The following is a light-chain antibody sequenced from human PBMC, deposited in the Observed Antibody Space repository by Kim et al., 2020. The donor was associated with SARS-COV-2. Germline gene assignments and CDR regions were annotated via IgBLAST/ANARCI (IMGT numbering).Light chain of an antibody. CDR2: NAS. J-gene: IGKJ4*01. CDR3: QQRSDWPLT. V-gene: IGKV3-11*01. CDR1: QSVGRF. Sequence: SPRDPPTLPCRASQSVGRFLAWYQHSPGQVPRLLISNASNRATGVPARFSGSGSGTDFALTINNLEPEDFTVYYCQQRSDWPLTFGGGTKVDIK.